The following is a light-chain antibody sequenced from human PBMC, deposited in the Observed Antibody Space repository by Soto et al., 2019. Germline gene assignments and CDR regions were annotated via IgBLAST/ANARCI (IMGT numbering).Light chain of an antibody. Sequence: DIQMTQSPSSLSASVGDRVTITCRASQGISNHLAWYQQKPGKVPKLLISGASALQSGVPSRFSGSGSGTHFTLTISSLQPEDVATYYCHKYNRAPFTCGPGTKVDIK. CDR1: QGISNH. V-gene: IGKV1-27*01. CDR3: HKYNRAPFT. CDR2: GAS. J-gene: IGKJ3*01.